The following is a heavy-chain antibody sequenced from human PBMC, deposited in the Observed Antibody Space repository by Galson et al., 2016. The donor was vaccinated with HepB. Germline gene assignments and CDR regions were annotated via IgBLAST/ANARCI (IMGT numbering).Heavy chain of an antibody. CDR2: ISGSGSDT. CDR3: TRVGPSGYFFHY. J-gene: IGHJ4*02. Sequence: SLRLSCAGSGFSFGSYAMSWVRQAPGKGLEWVSSISGSGSDTYYGDSVEGRFTVSRDNSKNTLFLQMSSLRAEDTAKYYCTRVGPSGYFFHYWGQGALVTVSS. V-gene: IGHV3-23*01. D-gene: IGHD3-22*01. CDR1: GFSFGSYA.